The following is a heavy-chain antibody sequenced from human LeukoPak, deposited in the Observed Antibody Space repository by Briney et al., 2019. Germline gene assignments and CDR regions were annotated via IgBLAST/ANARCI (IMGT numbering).Heavy chain of an antibody. Sequence: GGSLRLSCAASGFTFSSYAMSWVRQAPGKGLEWVSAISGSGGSTYYADSVKGWFTISRDNSKNTLYLQMNSLRAEDTAVYYCAKRGGVRGVTPNWFDPWGQGTLVTVSS. CDR1: GFTFSSYA. CDR3: AKRGGVRGVTPNWFDP. J-gene: IGHJ5*02. CDR2: ISGSGGST. V-gene: IGHV3-23*01. D-gene: IGHD3-10*02.